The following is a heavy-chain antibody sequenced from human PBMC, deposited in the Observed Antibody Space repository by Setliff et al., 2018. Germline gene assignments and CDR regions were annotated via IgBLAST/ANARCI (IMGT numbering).Heavy chain of an antibody. V-gene: IGHV1-69*10. CDR3: ARGPSPTVTPSRLIYFYHMDV. J-gene: IGHJ6*03. D-gene: IGHD4-17*01. CDR2: IIPVLGMT. Sequence: ASVKVSCKSSGDPFNAYGVSWVRQAPGQGLEWMGAIIPVLGMTDYAQKFQGRLTITADQSTTTVYMELSSLRFDDTALYYCARGPSPTVTPSRLIYFYHMDVWGTGTTVTVSS. CDR1: GDPFNAYG.